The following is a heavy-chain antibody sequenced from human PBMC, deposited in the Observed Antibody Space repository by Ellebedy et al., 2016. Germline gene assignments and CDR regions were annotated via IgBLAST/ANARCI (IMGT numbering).Heavy chain of an antibody. V-gene: IGHV3-74*01. Sequence: GESLKISCAASEFTFDSYWMHWVRQTPGKGLVWVSRIEIDGRTTNYADSVKGRFTISRDNAKNTLYLQMNSLRAEDTGIYYCARDRVSGSGSLDYWGQGTPVTVSS. CDR2: IEIDGRTT. CDR3: ARDRVSGSGSLDY. D-gene: IGHD3-10*01. J-gene: IGHJ4*02. CDR1: EFTFDSYW.